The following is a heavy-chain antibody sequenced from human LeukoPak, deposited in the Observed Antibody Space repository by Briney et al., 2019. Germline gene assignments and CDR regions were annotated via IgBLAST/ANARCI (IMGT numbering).Heavy chain of an antibody. CDR1: GGSFSGYY. CDR3: ATARYFQH. Sequence: PSETLSLTCAVYGGSFSGYYWSWIRQPPGKGLEWIGEINHSGSTNYNPSLTSRVTISVETSKNQFSLKLSSVTAADTAVYYCATARYFQHWGQGTLVTVSS. V-gene: IGHV4-34*01. CDR2: INHSGST. J-gene: IGHJ1*01.